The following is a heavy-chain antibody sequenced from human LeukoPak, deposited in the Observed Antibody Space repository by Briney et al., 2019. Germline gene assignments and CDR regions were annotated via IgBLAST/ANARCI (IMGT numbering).Heavy chain of an antibody. V-gene: IGHV1-2*02. Sequence: GASVKVSCKASGYTFTGYYIHWVRQAPGQGLEWMGWINPNSGGTNYAQKFQGRVTMTRDTSISTAYMELSRLRSDDTAVYYCARYDDSSGYSLDYWGQGTLVTVSS. CDR2: INPNSGGT. CDR3: ARYDDSSGYSLDY. D-gene: IGHD3-22*01. J-gene: IGHJ4*02. CDR1: GYTFTGYY.